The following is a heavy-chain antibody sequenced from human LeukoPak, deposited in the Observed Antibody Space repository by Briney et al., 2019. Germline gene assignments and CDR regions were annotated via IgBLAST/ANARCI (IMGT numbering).Heavy chain of an antibody. CDR1: GFTFSSYS. J-gene: IGHJ6*03. CDR3: AKTYYSSRAHYYYYYYMDV. Sequence: GGSLRLSCAASGFTFSSYSMSWVRQAPGKGLEWVSAISGSGGSTFYADSVKGRFAISRDNSKNTRYLQMNSLRAEDTAVYYCAKTYYSSRAHYYYYYYMDVWGKGTTVTISS. CDR2: ISGSGGST. D-gene: IGHD3-10*01. V-gene: IGHV3-23*01.